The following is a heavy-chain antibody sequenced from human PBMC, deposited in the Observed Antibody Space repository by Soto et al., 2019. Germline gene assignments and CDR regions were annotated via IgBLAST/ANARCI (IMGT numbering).Heavy chain of an antibody. Sequence: SETLSLTCAVYGGSFSGYYWSWIRQPPGKGLEWIGEINHSGSTNYNPSLKSRVTISVDTSKNQFSLKLSSVTAADTAVYYCAIDYYYYYGMDVWGQGTTVTV. V-gene: IGHV4-34*01. J-gene: IGHJ6*02. CDR3: AIDYYYYYGMDV. CDR2: INHSGST. CDR1: GGSFSGYY.